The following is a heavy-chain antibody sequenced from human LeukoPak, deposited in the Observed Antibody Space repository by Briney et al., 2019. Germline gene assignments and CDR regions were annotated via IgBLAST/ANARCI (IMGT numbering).Heavy chain of an antibody. J-gene: IGHJ4*02. Sequence: SETLSLTCAVYGGSFSGYYWSWIRQPPGKGLEWIGEINHSGSTNYNPSLKSRVTISVDTSKNQFSLKLSSVTVADTAVYYCAREQLHYFDYWGQGTLVTVSS. CDR2: INHSGST. V-gene: IGHV4-34*01. D-gene: IGHD6-13*01. CDR1: GGSFSGYY. CDR3: AREQLHYFDY.